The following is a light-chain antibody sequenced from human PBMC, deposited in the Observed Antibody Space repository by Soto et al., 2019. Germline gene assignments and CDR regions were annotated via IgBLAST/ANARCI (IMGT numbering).Light chain of an antibody. CDR1: QSVSSY. CDR2: DAS. CDR3: QLRSNRAV. J-gene: IGKJ5*01. Sequence: EIVLTQSPDTLSLSPGERATLTCRASQSVSSYLAWYQQKPGQAPRLLIYDASNRATGIPARFSGSGSGTDLTLTISSLEPEDFGVYYCQLRSNRAVFGEGTGLEI. V-gene: IGKV3-11*01.